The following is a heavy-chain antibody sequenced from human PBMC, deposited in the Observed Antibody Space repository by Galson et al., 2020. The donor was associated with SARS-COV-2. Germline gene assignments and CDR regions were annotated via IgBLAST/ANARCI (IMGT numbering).Heavy chain of an antibody. Sequence: GGSLRLSCAASGFTFKYHAMHWVRQAPGKGLEWVSGIGSTAYGTQHADSMKGRFTTSRDDSKNTLYLHMNSLKAEDTAIYYCAKDRGGNIDTCAIDSWGQGTLVTVSS. D-gene: IGHD5-18*01. CDR1: GFTFKYHA. CDR3: AKDRGGNIDTCAIDS. J-gene: IGHJ4*02. V-gene: IGHV3-23*01. CDR2: IGSTAYGT.